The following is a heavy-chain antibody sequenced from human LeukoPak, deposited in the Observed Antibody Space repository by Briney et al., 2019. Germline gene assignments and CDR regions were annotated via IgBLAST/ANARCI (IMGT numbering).Heavy chain of an antibody. J-gene: IGHJ3*02. Sequence: GGSLRLSSAASALTVSNYYMSWVRQAPGKGLEWVSVIYSDGNTYSADSVKGRFTISRDNSKNTLYLQMNSLRVEDTAVYYCARGSSAYDRYAFDIWGQGTMVTVSS. CDR2: IYSDGNT. CDR3: ARGSSAYDRYAFDI. V-gene: IGHV3-53*01. D-gene: IGHD5-12*01. CDR1: ALTVSNYY.